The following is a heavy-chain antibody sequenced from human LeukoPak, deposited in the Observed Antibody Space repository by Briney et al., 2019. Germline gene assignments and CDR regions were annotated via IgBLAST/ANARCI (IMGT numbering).Heavy chain of an antibody. V-gene: IGHV3-20*04. CDR2: IDGHGVST. D-gene: IGHD2-2*01. J-gene: IGHJ4*02. Sequence: GESLRLSCAASGFTFDHYAMTWVRQSPGKGLEWVSDIDGHGVSTYYADSVKGRFTISRDNAKNSLYLQMNSLRAEDKALYYCARVEGECSTSTCLLDYWGQGTLVTVSP. CDR3: ARVEGECSTSTCLLDY. CDR1: GFTFDHYA.